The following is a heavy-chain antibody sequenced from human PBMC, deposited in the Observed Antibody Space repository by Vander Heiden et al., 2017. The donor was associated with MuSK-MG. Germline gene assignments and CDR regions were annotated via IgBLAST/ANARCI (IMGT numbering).Heavy chain of an antibody. J-gene: IGHJ4*02. V-gene: IGHV1-2*02. Sequence: QVQLVQSGAEVKKPGASVKVSCKVSGYTFTGYYMHWVRQAPGQGLEWMGWINTNRGGTNDAQKFQGRVTMTRDTSTSTAYMEMSRLRSDDTAVYYCARVAAAGDYWGQGTPVTVSS. D-gene: IGHD6-13*01. CDR2: INTNRGGT. CDR1: GYTFTGYY. CDR3: ARVAAAGDY.